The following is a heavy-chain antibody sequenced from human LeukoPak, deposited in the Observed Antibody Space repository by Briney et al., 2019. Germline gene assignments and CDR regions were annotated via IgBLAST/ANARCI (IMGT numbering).Heavy chain of an antibody. Sequence: PGRSLRLSCAASGLTFRSSAMHWVRQAPGKGLEWVAVISYDGSNAYSADSVKGRFTISRDNSKNTLYLQMNSLRAEDTAAYYCARSRRVGGVIVPFDYWGQGTLVTVSS. D-gene: IGHD3-16*02. CDR2: ISYDGSNA. CDR3: ARSRRVGGVIVPFDY. J-gene: IGHJ4*02. V-gene: IGHV3-30-3*01. CDR1: GLTFRSSA.